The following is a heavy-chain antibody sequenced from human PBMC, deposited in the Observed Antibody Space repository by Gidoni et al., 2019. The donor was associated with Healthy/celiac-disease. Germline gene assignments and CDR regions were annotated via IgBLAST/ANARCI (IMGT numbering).Heavy chain of an antibody. CDR3: ARDYHYGSGSDFDY. V-gene: IGHV1-69*08. CDR1: GGTFSSYT. D-gene: IGHD3-10*01. J-gene: IGHJ4*02. Sequence: QVQLVQSGAEVKKPGSSVKVSCKASGGTFSSYTISWVRQAPGQGLEWMGRIIPILGIANYAQKFQGRVTITADKSTSTAYMELSSLRSEDTAVYYCARDYHYGSGSDFDYWGQGTLVTVSS. CDR2: IIPILGIA.